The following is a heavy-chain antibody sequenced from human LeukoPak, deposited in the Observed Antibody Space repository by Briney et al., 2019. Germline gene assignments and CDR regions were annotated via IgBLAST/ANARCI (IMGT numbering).Heavy chain of an antibody. CDR3: TREGYCSSTSCYTFGY. CDR2: IRSKAYGGTT. J-gene: IGHJ4*02. CDR1: GFTFGDYA. V-gene: IGHV3-49*04. D-gene: IGHD2-2*02. Sequence: PGRSLRLSCTASGFTFGDYAMSWVRQAPGKGLEWVGFIRSKAYGGTTEYAASVKGRFTISRDDSNSIAYLQMNSLKTEDTAVYYCTREGYCSSTSCYTFGYWGQGTLVTVSS.